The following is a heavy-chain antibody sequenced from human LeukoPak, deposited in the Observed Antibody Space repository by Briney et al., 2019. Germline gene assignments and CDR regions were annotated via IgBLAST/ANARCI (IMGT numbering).Heavy chain of an antibody. CDR1: GGTFSSYA. Sequence: GASVKVSCKASGGTFSSYAISWVRQAPGQGLEWMGGIIPIFGTANYAQKFQGRVTTTTDESTSTAYMELSSLRSEDTAVYYCARVARGSVVPAASPTYWDVWGKGTTVTVSS. V-gene: IGHV1-69*05. D-gene: IGHD2-2*01. CDR2: IIPIFGTA. J-gene: IGHJ6*04. CDR3: ARVARGSVVPAASPTYWDV.